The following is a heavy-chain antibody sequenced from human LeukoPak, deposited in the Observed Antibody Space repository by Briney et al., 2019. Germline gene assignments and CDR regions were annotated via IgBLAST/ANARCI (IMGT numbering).Heavy chain of an antibody. V-gene: IGHV3-23*01. J-gene: IGHJ1*01. CDR2: ISSSGDRT. D-gene: IGHD4-11*01. Sequence: PGGSLRLSCAASGFTFSSYAMHWVRQATGQGLEWVGAISSSGDRTYFVDSVRGRFTISRDNSKNTFYLQMSSLGVDDTAVYYCAKDSPRISVTGVEYFDHWGQGTLVTVFS. CDR1: GFTFSSYA. CDR3: AKDSPRISVTGVEYFDH.